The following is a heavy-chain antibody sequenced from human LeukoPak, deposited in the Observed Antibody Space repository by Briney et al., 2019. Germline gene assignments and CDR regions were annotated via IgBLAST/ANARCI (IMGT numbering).Heavy chain of an antibody. D-gene: IGHD1-26*01. CDR3: ARDQRNSGSYRFEY. V-gene: IGHV1-2*02. CDR1: GYTFTGYY. CDR2: INPNSGGT. Sequence: ASVKVSCKASGYTFTGYYMHWVRQAPGQGLEWMGWINPNSGGTNYAPSLQGRVTMTKDTSTNTAYMELTSLRSDDTAVYYCARDQRNSGSYRFEYWGQGTLVTVSS. J-gene: IGHJ4*02.